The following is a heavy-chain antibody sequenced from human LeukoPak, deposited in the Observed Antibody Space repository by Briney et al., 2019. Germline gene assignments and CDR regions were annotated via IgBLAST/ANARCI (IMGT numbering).Heavy chain of an antibody. CDR2: IYHSGST. V-gene: IGHV4-30-2*01. CDR3: ARRGRSSSYFDY. J-gene: IGHJ4*02. Sequence: SETLSLTCTVSGGSISSGGCYWSWIRQPPGRGLEWIGYIYHSGSTYYNPSLKSRVTISVDRSKNQFSLKLSSVTAADTAVYYCARRGRSSSYFDYWGQGTLVTVSS. D-gene: IGHD6-6*01. CDR1: GGSISSGGCY.